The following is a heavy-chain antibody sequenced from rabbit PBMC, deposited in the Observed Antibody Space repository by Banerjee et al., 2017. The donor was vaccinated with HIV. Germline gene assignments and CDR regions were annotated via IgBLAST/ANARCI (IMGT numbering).Heavy chain of an antibody. D-gene: IGHD7-1*01. CDR2: INTSSGNT. J-gene: IGHJ4*01. CDR3: ARDLAVVTGWNFGL. Sequence: QEQLVESGGGLVQPEGSLTLTCTASGFSFSSSYYMCWVSQAPGKGLEWIGCINTSSGNTVYASWAKGRFTISRTSSTTVTLQMTSLTAADTATYFCARDLAVVTGWNFGLWGPGTLVTVS. V-gene: IGHV1S45*01. CDR1: GFSFSSSYY.